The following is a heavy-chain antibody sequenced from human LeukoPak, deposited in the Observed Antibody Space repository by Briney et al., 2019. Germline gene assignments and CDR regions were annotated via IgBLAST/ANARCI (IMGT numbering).Heavy chain of an antibody. CDR2: IANSGGST. CDR1: GFTFSTYA. CDR3: AKSHSVEQRGYFDY. Sequence: GGSLRLSCAASGFTFSTYAMSWVRQAPGKGLEWVSTIANSGGSTYYADSVKGRFTISRDNSKNTLYLQMNSLRAENMAVYYCAKSHSVEQRGYFDYWGQGTLVTVSS. D-gene: IGHD1/OR15-1a*01. J-gene: IGHJ4*02. V-gene: IGHV3-23*01.